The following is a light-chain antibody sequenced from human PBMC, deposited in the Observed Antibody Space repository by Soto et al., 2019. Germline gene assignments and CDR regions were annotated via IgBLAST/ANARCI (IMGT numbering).Light chain of an antibody. Sequence: QSVLTQPPSVSGAPGQSITIACTGSTSNIGAGYDVHWYQQLPGTAPKLLIYATSNRPSGVPDRFFGSKSGTSASLAISGLQAEDEADYYCQSYAKSLSGSYVFGTGTKLTVL. CDR2: ATS. V-gene: IGLV1-40*01. CDR1: TSNIGAGYD. CDR3: QSYAKSLSGSYV. J-gene: IGLJ1*01.